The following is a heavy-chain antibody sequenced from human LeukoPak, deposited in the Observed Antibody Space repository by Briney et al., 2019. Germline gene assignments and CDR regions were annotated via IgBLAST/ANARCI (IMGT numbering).Heavy chain of an antibody. CDR2: INSDGSST. J-gene: IGHJ4*02. CDR3: VRDLGIAVAPGY. Sequence: PGGSLRLSCAASGFTFSRNWMHWVRQAPGKGLVWASRINSDGSSTNYADSVKGRFTISRDNAKNTLHLQMNSLRAEDTAVYYCVRDLGIAVAPGYWGQGTLVTVSS. D-gene: IGHD6-19*01. V-gene: IGHV3-74*01. CDR1: GFTFSRNW.